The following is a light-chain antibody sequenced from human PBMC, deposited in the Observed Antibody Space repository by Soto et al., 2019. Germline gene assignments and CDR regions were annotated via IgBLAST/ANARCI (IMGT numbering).Light chain of an antibody. J-gene: IGLJ2*01. Sequence: QPVLTQSSSASASLGSSVKLTCTLSSGHSSYIIAWHQQQPGKAPRYLMKLEGSGSYNKGSGVPDRFSGSSYGADRYLTISNLQSEDEADYYCETWDSKVFGGGTQLTVL. CDR3: ETWDSKV. CDR2: LEGSGSY. V-gene: IGLV4-60*03. CDR1: SGHSSYI.